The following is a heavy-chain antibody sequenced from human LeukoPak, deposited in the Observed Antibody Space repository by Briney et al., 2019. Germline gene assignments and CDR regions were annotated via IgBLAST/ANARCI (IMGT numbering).Heavy chain of an antibody. CDR1: GGTFSSYA. D-gene: IGHD1-26*01. CDR2: IIPIFGTA. Sequence: GASVKVSCTASGGTFSSYAISWVRQAPGQGLERMGGIIPIFGTANYAQKFQGRVTITADESTSTAYMELSSLRSEDTAVYYCARDGLYSGSYVAWGQGTLVTVSS. J-gene: IGHJ5*02. V-gene: IGHV1-69*13. CDR3: ARDGLYSGSYVA.